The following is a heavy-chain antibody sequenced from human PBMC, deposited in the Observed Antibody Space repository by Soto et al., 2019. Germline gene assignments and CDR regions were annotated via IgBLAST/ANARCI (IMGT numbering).Heavy chain of an antibody. CDR1: GYTFTSYG. V-gene: IGHV1-18*01. D-gene: IGHD3-10*01. CDR2: ISAYNGNT. Sequence: QVQLVQSGAEVKKPGASVKVSCKASGYTFTSYGISWVRQAPGQGLEWMGWISAYNGNTNYAQKLQGRVTMTTDTPTXXAXMXXRSLRSDDTAVYYCARDRLEQGWFGEYYYYYGMDVWGQGTTVTVSS. J-gene: IGHJ6*02. CDR3: ARDRLEQGWFGEYYYYYGMDV.